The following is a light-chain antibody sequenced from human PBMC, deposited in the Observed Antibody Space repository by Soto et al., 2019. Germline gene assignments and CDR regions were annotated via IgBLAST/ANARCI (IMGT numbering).Light chain of an antibody. Sequence: QAVVTQEHSLTVSPGGTLTLTCGSSTGAVTSGHYPYWFQQKPGQAPRTLIYDTSNKHSWTPARFSASLLGGKAALTLSGAQPEDEADYYCMVSSGGGVVFGGGTKLTVL. CDR3: MVSSGGGVV. J-gene: IGLJ2*01. V-gene: IGLV7-46*01. CDR1: TGAVTSGHY. CDR2: DTS.